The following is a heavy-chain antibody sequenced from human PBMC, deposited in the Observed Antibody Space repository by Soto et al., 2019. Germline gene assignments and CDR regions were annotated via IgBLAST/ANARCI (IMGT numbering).Heavy chain of an antibody. CDR3: VRGRYGSEIH. CDR2: VYSGGAT. V-gene: IGHV3-53*04. J-gene: IGHJ4*02. Sequence: PGGSLRLSCAAFGFTVSSNYMTWFRLAPGKGLEWVSLVYSGGATHYAASVKGRFTISTHSSQNTLFLQMNSLRTEDTATYYCVRGRYGSEIHWGQGTKVTVS. CDR1: GFTVSSNY. D-gene: IGHD3-10*01.